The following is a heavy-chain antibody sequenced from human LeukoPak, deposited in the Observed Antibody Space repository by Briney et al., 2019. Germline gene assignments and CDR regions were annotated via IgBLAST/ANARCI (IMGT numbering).Heavy chain of an antibody. J-gene: IGHJ4*02. Sequence: GGSLRLSCAASGFTFSSYEMNWVRQAPGKGLEWVSYISSSGSTIYYADSVRGRFTISRDNAKNSLYLQMNSLRAEDTAVYYCAKRYGGYGDYWGQGTLVTVSS. D-gene: IGHD4-17*01. CDR3: AKRYGGYGDY. CDR1: GFTFSSYE. CDR2: ISSSGSTI. V-gene: IGHV3-48*03.